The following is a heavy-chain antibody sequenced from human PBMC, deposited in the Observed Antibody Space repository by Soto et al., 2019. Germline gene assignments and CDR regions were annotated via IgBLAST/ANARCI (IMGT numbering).Heavy chain of an antibody. J-gene: IGHJ6*02. CDR1: GFTFSSYA. CDR2: ISGSGGST. Sequence: GGSLRLSCAASGFTFSSYAMSWVRQAPGKGLEWVSAISGSGGSTYYADSVKGRFTISRDNSKNTLYLQMNSLRAEDTAVYYCAKRGMVRGVIPPYGMDVWGQGTTVTVSS. D-gene: IGHD3-10*01. V-gene: IGHV3-23*01. CDR3: AKRGMVRGVIPPYGMDV.